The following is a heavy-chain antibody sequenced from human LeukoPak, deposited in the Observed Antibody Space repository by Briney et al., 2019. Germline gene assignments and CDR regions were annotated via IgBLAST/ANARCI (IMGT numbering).Heavy chain of an antibody. CDR3: ARHRPHPRSSFFDA. J-gene: IGHJ5*02. CDR1: GGSIIDYY. Sequence: SEALALTCTVSGGSIIDYYWSWVGPPPGEGLEGRGYIYTSGSTNYNPSLKSLHTRSQDTPKNPYSQKLSSVTAADTPVYCCARHRPHPRSSFFDARGQRTLVSVAS. CDR2: IYTSGST. V-gene: IGHV4-4*09. D-gene: IGHD6-6*01.